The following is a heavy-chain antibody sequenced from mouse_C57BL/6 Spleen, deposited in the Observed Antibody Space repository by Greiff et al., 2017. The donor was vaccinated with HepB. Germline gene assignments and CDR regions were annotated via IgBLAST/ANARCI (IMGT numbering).Heavy chain of an antibody. V-gene: IGHV1-80*01. CDR1: GYAFSSYW. CDR3: ARSRDYDHWYFDV. Sequence: QVQLKESGAELVKPGASVKISCKASGYAFSSYWMNWVKQRPGKGLEWIGQIYPGDGDTNYNGKFKGKATLTADKSSSTAYMQLSSLTSEDSAVYFCARSRDYDHWYFDVWGTGTTVTVSS. J-gene: IGHJ1*03. D-gene: IGHD2-4*01. CDR2: IYPGDGDT.